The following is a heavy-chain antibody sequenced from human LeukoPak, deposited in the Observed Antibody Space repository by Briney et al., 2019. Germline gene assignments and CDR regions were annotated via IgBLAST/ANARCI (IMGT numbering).Heavy chain of an antibody. D-gene: IGHD3-10*01. Sequence: ASVKVSCKTSGYTFSDYTIHWVRQAPGQGLEWMGWINPSSNAANYAQRFGGRVSSTRDTSISTADMVLTSLASDDTGVYYCARSRELLDFDTWGQGTLVSVSS. CDR1: GYTFSDYT. V-gene: IGHV1-2*02. J-gene: IGHJ4*02. CDR3: ARSRELLDFDT. CDR2: INPSSNAA.